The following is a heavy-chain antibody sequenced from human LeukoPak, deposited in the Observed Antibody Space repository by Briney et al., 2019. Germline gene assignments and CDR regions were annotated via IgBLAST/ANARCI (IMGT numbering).Heavy chain of an antibody. V-gene: IGHV4-4*07. Sequence: SETLSLTCSVSGDSISYFYWSWIRQAAGKGLEWIGRISGSGSTDYNASLKSRVTMSVDTSKNQLSLKVISVTAADTAVFYCARGRDIAARPNYYYMDVWGKGITVTVSS. D-gene: IGHD6-6*01. J-gene: IGHJ6*03. CDR1: GDSISYFY. CDR2: ISGSGST. CDR3: ARGRDIAARPNYYYMDV.